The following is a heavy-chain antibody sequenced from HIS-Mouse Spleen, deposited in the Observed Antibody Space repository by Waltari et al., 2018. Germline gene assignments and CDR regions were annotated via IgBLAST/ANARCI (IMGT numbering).Heavy chain of an antibody. V-gene: IGHV4-38-2*02. J-gene: IGHJ5*02. Sequence: QVQLQESGPGLVKPSETLSLTCTVPGYSIRSGYYWGWIRQPPGKGLEWIGSIYHSGSTYYNPSLKSRVTISVDTSKNQFSLKLSSVTAADTAVYYCARVKTWGQGTLVTVSS. CDR1: GYSIRSGYY. CDR2: IYHSGST. CDR3: ARVKT.